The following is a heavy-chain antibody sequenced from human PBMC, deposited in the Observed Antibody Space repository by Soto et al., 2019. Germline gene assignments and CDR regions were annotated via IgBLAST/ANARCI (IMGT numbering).Heavy chain of an antibody. Sequence: ASVKVSCKASGYTFTGYLMHWVRQAPGQGLEWMGWINPNSGGTNYAQKFQGWVTMTRDTSISTAYMELSRLRSDDPAVYYCARGGPSVSPFDYWGQGTLVTVSS. CDR3: ARGGPSVSPFDY. D-gene: IGHD2-15*01. V-gene: IGHV1-2*04. J-gene: IGHJ4*02. CDR2: INPNSGGT. CDR1: GYTFTGYL.